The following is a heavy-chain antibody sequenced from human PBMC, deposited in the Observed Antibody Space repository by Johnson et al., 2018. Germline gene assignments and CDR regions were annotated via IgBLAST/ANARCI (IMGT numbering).Heavy chain of an antibody. J-gene: IGHJ3*02. Sequence: PESGPGLVKPSQTLSLTSAISGDSVSSNSAAWNWIRQSPSRGREWLGRTYYRSKWYNDYAESVRSRITINPDTSKNQVSLQLNSVTPEDTAVYYCVRDLTSVFAVNVIDIWGQGTMVTVSS. D-gene: IGHD4-17*01. CDR3: VRDLTSVFAVNVIDI. CDR1: GDSVSSNSAA. V-gene: IGHV6-1*01. CDR2: TYYRSKWYN.